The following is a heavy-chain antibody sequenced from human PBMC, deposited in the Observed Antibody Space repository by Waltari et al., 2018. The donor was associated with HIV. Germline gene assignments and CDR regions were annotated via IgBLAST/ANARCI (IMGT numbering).Heavy chain of an antibody. CDR2: VYYSECT. V-gene: IGHV4-39*07. J-gene: IGHJ6*02. CDR1: GGSISSSCYY. CDR3: ASYQRVDYDFWSGPNYNYWLDV. D-gene: IGHD3-3*01. Sequence: QLKLHESGPGLVKPSETLSLTCSVSGGSISSSCYYWDWFRQSPRKGLEWIGNVYYSECTKYNPSLRSRAITAVDTSKNQFYLQMTSVPAADAGEYYCASYQRVDYDFWSGPNYNYWLDVWGQGTSVIVSS.